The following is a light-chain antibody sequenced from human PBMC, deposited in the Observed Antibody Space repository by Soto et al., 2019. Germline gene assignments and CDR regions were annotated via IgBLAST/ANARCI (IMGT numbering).Light chain of an antibody. J-gene: IGLJ3*02. CDR2: EVT. V-gene: IGLV2-8*01. Sequence: QSALTQPPSASGSPGQSVTISCTGTSSDVGGYNYVSWYQQYPGRAPKLMIYEVTKRPSGVPDRFSGSKSGNTASLTVSGLQAEEEADYYCSSYAASNNFYFVFGGGTKVTV. CDR3: SSYAASNNFYFV. CDR1: SSDVGGYNY.